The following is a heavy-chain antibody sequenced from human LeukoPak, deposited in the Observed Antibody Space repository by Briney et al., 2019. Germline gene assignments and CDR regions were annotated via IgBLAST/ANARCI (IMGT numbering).Heavy chain of an antibody. V-gene: IGHV3-49*04. CDR2: IRSKAYGGTT. CDR1: GFTLGDYA. J-gene: IGHJ4*02. D-gene: IGHD3-10*01. CDR3: AQGSLVDY. Sequence: GGSLRLSCTASGFTLGDYAMSWVRQAPGKGLEWVGFIRSKAYGGTTEYAASVKGRFTISRDDSKSIAYLQMNSLKTEDTAVYYCAQGSLVDYWGQGTLVTVSS.